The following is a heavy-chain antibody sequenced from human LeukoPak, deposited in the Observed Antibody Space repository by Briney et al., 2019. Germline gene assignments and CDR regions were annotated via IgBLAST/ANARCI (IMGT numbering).Heavy chain of an antibody. Sequence: SETLSLTCTVSGGSISSGGYYWSWIRQHPGKGLKWIGYIYYSGSTYYNPSLKSRVTISVDTSKNQFSLKLSSVTAADTAVYYCARTLIAAASYGYGMDVWGQGTTVTVSS. D-gene: IGHD6-13*01. CDR3: ARTLIAAASYGYGMDV. J-gene: IGHJ6*02. CDR1: GGSISSGGYY. V-gene: IGHV4-31*03. CDR2: IYYSGST.